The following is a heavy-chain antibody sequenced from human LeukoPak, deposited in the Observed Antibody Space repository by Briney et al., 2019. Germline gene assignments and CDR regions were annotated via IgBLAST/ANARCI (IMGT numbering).Heavy chain of an antibody. D-gene: IGHD3-10*01. J-gene: IGHJ4*02. CDR3: AKENTGDFDY. Sequence: GGSLRLSCAASGFTFSSYDMQWVRQAPGKGLEWVAVISSDGSSKYYADSVKGRFTISRDNSSNTLYLHMNSLRPEDTAVYYCAKENTGDFDYWGQGTLVTVSS. CDR2: ISSDGSSK. CDR1: GFTFSSYD. V-gene: IGHV3-30*18.